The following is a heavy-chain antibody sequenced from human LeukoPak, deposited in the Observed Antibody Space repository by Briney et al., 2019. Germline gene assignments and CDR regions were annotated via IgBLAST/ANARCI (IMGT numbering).Heavy chain of an antibody. CDR2: IKQDGSER. D-gene: IGHD6-19*01. J-gene: IGHJ4*02. CDR3: ARDGGWYRDY. Sequence: GGSLRFSCAASEFTFSSYWMSLVRQAPGKGLEWVANIKQDGSERNYVDSVKGRFTISRDNAKNSLYLQMNSLRAEDTAVYYCARDGGWYRDYWGQGTLVTVSS. CDR1: EFTFSSYW. V-gene: IGHV3-7*01.